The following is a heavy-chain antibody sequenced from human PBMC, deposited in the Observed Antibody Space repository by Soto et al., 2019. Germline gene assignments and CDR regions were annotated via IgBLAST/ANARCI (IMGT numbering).Heavy chain of an antibody. Sequence: QLQLQESGSVLVKPSQTLSLTCAVSGGSISSGGYSWSWIRQPPGKGLEWIGYIYHSGSTYYNPSLKSRVTISVDRSKNQFSLKLSPVTAADTAVYYCARVPGPWGQGTLVTVSS. D-gene: IGHD3-10*01. CDR1: GGSISSGGYS. CDR2: IYHSGST. V-gene: IGHV4-30-2*01. J-gene: IGHJ5*02. CDR3: ARVPGP.